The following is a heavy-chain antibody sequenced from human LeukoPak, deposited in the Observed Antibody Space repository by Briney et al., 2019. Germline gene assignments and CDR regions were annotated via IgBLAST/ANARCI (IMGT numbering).Heavy chain of an antibody. J-gene: IGHJ4*02. Sequence: GGSLRLSCAASGFSLSAYWMTWVRQAPGKGLEWVANINRDGSQKNHVDSVKGRFTISRDNAKNSLYLQMNSLRAEDTAFYYCARDTSRDWATDYWGQGTLVAVSP. CDR1: GFSLSAYW. D-gene: IGHD5-24*01. CDR3: ARDTSRDWATDY. CDR2: INRDGSQK. V-gene: IGHV3-7*03.